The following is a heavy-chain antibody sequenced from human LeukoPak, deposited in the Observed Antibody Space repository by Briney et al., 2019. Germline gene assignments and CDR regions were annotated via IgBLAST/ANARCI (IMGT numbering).Heavy chain of an antibody. V-gene: IGHV3-21*01. J-gene: IGHJ4*02. Sequence: GGSLRPSCAASGFTFSSYTMNWVRQAPGKGLEWVSSITSGSGYIFYADSVKGRFTISRDNAKNSLYLQMNSLRVEDTALYYCARVSGQWCDYWGQGTLVTVSS. CDR3: ARVSGQWCDY. D-gene: IGHD2-15*01. CDR2: ITSGSGYI. CDR1: GFTFSSYT.